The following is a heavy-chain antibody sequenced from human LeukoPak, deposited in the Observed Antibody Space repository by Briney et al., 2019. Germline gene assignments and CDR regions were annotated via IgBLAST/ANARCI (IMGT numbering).Heavy chain of an antibody. CDR2: IKSDGSST. J-gene: IGHJ6*03. V-gene: IGHV3-74*01. Sequence: GGSLRLSCAASGFTFDDYGMTWVRQAPGKGLVWVSRIKSDGSSTDYADSVKGRFTISRDNSKNTLYLQMNSLRAEDTAVYYCAKDASDSSSWYVYYYYYYYMDVWGKGTTVTVSS. CDR1: GFTFDDYG. D-gene: IGHD6-13*01. CDR3: AKDASDSSSWYVYYYYYYYMDV.